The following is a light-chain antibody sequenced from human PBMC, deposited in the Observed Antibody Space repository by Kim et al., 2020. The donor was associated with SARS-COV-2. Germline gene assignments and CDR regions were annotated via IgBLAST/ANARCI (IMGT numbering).Light chain of an antibody. Sequence: QSLTISCTGTSSDVGGYNYVSWYQQHPGKAPKLMIYDVSNRPSGVSNRFSGSKSGNTASLTISGLQAEDEADYYCSSYTSSSTLVVFGGGTKLTVL. CDR2: DVS. V-gene: IGLV2-14*03. J-gene: IGLJ3*02. CDR1: SSDVGGYNY. CDR3: SSYTSSSTLVV.